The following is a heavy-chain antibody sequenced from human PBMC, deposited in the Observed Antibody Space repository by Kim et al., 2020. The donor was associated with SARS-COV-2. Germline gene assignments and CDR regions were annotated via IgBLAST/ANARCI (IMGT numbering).Heavy chain of an antibody. CDR3: ARALGEMATISDAFDI. Sequence: SETLSLTCTVSGGSISSYYWSWIRQPPGKGLEWIGYIYYSGSTNYNPSLKSRVTISVDTSKNQFSLKLSSVTAADTAAYYCARALGEMATISDAFDIWGQGTMVTVSS. J-gene: IGHJ3*02. D-gene: IGHD5-12*01. V-gene: IGHV4-59*13. CDR2: IYYSGST. CDR1: GGSISSYY.